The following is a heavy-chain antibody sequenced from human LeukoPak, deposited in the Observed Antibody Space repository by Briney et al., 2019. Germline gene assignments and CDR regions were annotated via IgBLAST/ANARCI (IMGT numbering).Heavy chain of an antibody. CDR1: GFTFSSYG. Sequence: GGSLRLSCAASGFTFSSYGMHWVRQAPGKGLEWVAVISYDGSNKYYADSVKGRFTISRDNSKNTLYLQMNSLRAEDTAVYYCAKGYSSSWYDLDYWGQGTLVTVSS. CDR2: ISYDGSNK. V-gene: IGHV3-30*18. CDR3: AKGYSSSWYDLDY. D-gene: IGHD6-13*01. J-gene: IGHJ4*02.